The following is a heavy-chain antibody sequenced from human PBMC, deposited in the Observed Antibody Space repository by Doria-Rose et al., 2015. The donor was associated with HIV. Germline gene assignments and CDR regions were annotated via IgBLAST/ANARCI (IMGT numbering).Heavy chain of an antibody. D-gene: IGHD6-13*01. V-gene: IGHV2-26*01. CDR1: GVSLSSPGMG. J-gene: IGHJ4*02. Sequence: QVTLKESGPVLVKPTETLTLTCTVSGVSLSSPGMGVSWIRQPPGKALEWLANIFSDNERSYKTSRKSRLTISRCTYKGQVVLTMTDMDPVDTATYYCARIKSSRWYHKYYFDFWGQGTLVIVSA. CDR3: ARIKSSRWYHKYYFDF. CDR2: IFSDNER.